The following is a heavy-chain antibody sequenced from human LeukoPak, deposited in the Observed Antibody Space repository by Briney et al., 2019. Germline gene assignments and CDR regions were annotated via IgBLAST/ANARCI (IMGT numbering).Heavy chain of an antibody. J-gene: IGHJ4*02. D-gene: IGHD3-10*01. V-gene: IGHV3-66*01. CDR2: IYSGGST. CDR1: GFTVSSNY. CDR3: ARDGYYGSGSYFDY. Sequence: TGGSLRLSCAASGFTVSSNYMSWVRQAPGKGLEWVSVIYSGGSTYYADSVKGRFTISRDNSKNTLYLQMNSLRAEDTAVYYWARDGYYGSGSYFDYWGQGTLVTVSS.